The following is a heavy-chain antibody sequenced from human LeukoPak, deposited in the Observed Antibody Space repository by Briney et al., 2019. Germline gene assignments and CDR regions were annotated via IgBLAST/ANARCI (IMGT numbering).Heavy chain of an antibody. CDR1: GFTVSSNY. D-gene: IGHD6-6*01. CDR3: ARASRGEQLAGLDY. CDR2: IYSGGST. Sequence: GGSLRLSCAASGFTVSSNYMSWVRQAPGKGLEWVSVIYSGGSTYYADSVKGRFTISRDNSKNTLYLQMNSLRAEDTAVYYCARASRGEQLAGLDYWGQGTLVTVSS. V-gene: IGHV3-66*01. J-gene: IGHJ4*02.